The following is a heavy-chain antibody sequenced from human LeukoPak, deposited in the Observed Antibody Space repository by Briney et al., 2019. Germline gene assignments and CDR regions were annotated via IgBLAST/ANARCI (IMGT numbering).Heavy chain of an antibody. V-gene: IGHV4-59*12. Sequence: SETLSLTCTVSGASISSYYWSWIGQPPGKGLEWIGYISYSGSTNYFPSLKSRVTMSLDTSKDQLSLTLSSMTAADTAVYYCASASQWLVWGDWGQGTLVTVSS. CDR1: GASISSYY. D-gene: IGHD6-19*01. CDR3: ASASQWLVWGD. J-gene: IGHJ1*01. CDR2: ISYSGST.